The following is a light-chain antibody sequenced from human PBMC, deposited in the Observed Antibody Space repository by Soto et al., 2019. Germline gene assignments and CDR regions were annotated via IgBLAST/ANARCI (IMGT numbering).Light chain of an antibody. CDR3: QQYNSYPLT. CDR1: QSISSW. Sequence: DIQMTPSPSAPFETIGDRVTITCRASQSISSWLAWYQQKPGKAPKLLIYKASSLESGVPSRFSGSGSGTEFTLTISSLQPDDFATYYCQQYNSYPLTFGGGTKVDIK. J-gene: IGKJ4*01. CDR2: KAS. V-gene: IGKV1-5*03.